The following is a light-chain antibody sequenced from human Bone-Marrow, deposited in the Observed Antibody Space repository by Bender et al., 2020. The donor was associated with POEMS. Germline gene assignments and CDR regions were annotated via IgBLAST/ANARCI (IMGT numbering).Light chain of an antibody. CDR1: ALPREY. CDR3: QSTDSDASVI. Sequence: SYELTQPPAVSVSPGQTARITCSGDALPREYVSWYQHKPGQAPVLVIFEDSKRPSGIPERFSGSLSGTTVTLTISPVKAEDEADYYCQSTDSDASVIFGGGTKLTVL. CDR2: EDS. V-gene: IGLV3-25*03. J-gene: IGLJ2*01.